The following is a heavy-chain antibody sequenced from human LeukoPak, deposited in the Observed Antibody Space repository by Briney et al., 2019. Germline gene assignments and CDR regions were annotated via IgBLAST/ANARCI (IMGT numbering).Heavy chain of an antibody. Sequence: GGSLRLSCAASGFTFSSYGMPWVRQAPGKGLEWVAVIWYDGSNKYYAESGKGRFTFSRDNSKNTLYLQMNSLRAEDTAVYYCASDWNEAAVWGQGTLVTVSS. CDR2: IWYDGSNK. D-gene: IGHD6-13*01. J-gene: IGHJ4*02. CDR1: GFTFSSYG. CDR3: ASDWNEAAV. V-gene: IGHV3-33*01.